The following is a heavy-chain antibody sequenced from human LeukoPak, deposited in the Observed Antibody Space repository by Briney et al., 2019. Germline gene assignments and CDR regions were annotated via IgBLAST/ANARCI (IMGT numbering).Heavy chain of an antibody. CDR3: ARELLTDYYFDY. CDR2: INHSGST. J-gene: IGHJ4*02. V-gene: IGHV4-34*01. CDR1: GFTFSSYA. Sequence: GSLRLSCAASGFTFSSYAMSWVRQAPGKGLEWIGEINHSGSTNYNPSLKSRVTISVDTSKNQFSLKLSSVTAADTAVYYCARELLTDYYFDYWGQGTLVTVSS. D-gene: IGHD2-21*02.